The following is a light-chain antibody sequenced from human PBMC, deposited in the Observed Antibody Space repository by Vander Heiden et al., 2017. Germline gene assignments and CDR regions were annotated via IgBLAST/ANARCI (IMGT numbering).Light chain of an antibody. J-gene: IGKJ1*01. Sequence: DIQMTQSPSSLSASVGDRVTITCRASKSISSYLNWYQQKPGKAPKLLIYAASSLQSGVPSRFSGSGSGTDFILTISSLQPEDFATYYCQQSYNTPWAFGQGTKVEIK. CDR1: KSISSY. CDR3: QQSYNTPWA. V-gene: IGKV1-39*01. CDR2: AAS.